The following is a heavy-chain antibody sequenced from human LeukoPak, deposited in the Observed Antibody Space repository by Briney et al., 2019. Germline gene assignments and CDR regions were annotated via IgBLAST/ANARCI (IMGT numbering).Heavy chain of an antibody. CDR2: ISACNGNT. D-gene: IGHD1-26*01. V-gene: IGHV1-18*01. Sequence: ASVKVSCKASGYTFTSYGISWVRQAPGQGLEWMGWISACNGNTNYAQKLQGRVTMTTDTSTSTAYMELRSLRSDDTAVYYCARDLRDSGSYYYYYYGMDVWGQGTTVTVSS. J-gene: IGHJ6*02. CDR1: GYTFTSYG. CDR3: ARDLRDSGSYYYYYYGMDV.